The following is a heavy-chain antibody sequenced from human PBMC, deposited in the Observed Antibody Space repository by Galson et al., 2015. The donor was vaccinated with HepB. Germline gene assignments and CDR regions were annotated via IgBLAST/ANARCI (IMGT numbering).Heavy chain of an antibody. V-gene: IGHV3-48*02. J-gene: IGHJ6*02. CDR3: ARDRSSGYDFWSGYYTSYYYYGMDV. CDR2: ISSNGGTI. Sequence: SLRLSCAASGFTFSSYSMNWVRQAPGKGLEWVSYISSNGGTIYYADSVKGRFTISRDNTKNSLYLQMNSLRDEDTAVYYCARDRSSGYDFWSGYYTSYYYYGMDVWGQGTTVTVSS. D-gene: IGHD3-3*01. CDR1: GFTFSSYS.